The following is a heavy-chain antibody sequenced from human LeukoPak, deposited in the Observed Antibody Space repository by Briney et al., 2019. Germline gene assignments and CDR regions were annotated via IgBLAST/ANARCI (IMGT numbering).Heavy chain of an antibody. J-gene: IGHJ6*02. CDR1: GFTFSNYG. CDR3: TKDKGYGDYYYYYGMDV. CDR2: ISYDGTSQ. Sequence: GGSLRLSCAASGFTFSNYGMHWVRQAPGKGLEWVTGISYDGTSQYYADSVKGRFTISRDNSRNTMFLQMNSLRAEDTALYYCTKDKGYGDYYYYYGMDVWGQGTLVTVSS. V-gene: IGHV3-30*18. D-gene: IGHD4-17*01.